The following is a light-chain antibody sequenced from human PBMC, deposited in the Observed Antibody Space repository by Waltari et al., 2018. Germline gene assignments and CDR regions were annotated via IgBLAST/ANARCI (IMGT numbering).Light chain of an antibody. CDR3: QQYNNWPPGT. V-gene: IGKV3-15*01. J-gene: IGKJ1*01. CDR2: GAS. Sequence: EIVMTQSPATLSVSPGERATLSCRASQSVSSNLAWDQQKPGQAPSLLIYGASTRATGIPARFSGSGSGTEFTLTISSLQSEDFAVYYCQQYNNWPPGTFGQGTKVEIK. CDR1: QSVSSN.